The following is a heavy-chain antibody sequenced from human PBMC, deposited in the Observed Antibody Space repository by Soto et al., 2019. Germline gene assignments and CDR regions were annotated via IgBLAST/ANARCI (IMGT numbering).Heavy chain of an antibody. CDR1: GGSIISGDYY. Sequence: SETLSLTCTVSGGSIISGDYYWSWIRQPPGKGLEWIGYIYYSGSTYYNPSLKSRVTISVDTSKNQFSLKLSSVTAADTAVYYCARVSVDTAMVDYWGQGTLVTVSS. J-gene: IGHJ4*02. V-gene: IGHV4-30-4*01. CDR3: ARVSVDTAMVDY. CDR2: IYYSGST. D-gene: IGHD5-18*01.